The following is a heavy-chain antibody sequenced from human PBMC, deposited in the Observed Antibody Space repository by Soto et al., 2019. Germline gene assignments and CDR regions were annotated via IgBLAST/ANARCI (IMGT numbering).Heavy chain of an antibody. CDR1: GGSFSGYY. Sequence: SETLSLTCAVYGGSFSGYYWSWIRQPPGKGLEWIGEINHSGSTNYNPSLKSRVTISVDTSKNQFSLKLSSVTAADTAVYYCAPPPARKRRFDPWGQGTLVTVSS. CDR3: APPPARKRRFDP. V-gene: IGHV4-34*01. CDR2: INHSGST. J-gene: IGHJ5*02.